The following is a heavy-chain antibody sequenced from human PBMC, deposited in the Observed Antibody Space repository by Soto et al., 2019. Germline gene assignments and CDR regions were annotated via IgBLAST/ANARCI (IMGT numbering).Heavy chain of an antibody. V-gene: IGHV3-30*18. CDR2: IAYDGSYK. Sequence: QVQLVESGGGVVQPGRSLRLSCAASGFTFSSYGMHWVRQAPGKGLVWVAVIAYDGSYKYYADSVKGRFTISRDNSKNTLYLQMNSLRAEDTAVYYCAKRNGGFDYWGQGTLVTVSS. J-gene: IGHJ4*02. CDR3: AKRNGGFDY. CDR1: GFTFSSYG. D-gene: IGHD3-16*01.